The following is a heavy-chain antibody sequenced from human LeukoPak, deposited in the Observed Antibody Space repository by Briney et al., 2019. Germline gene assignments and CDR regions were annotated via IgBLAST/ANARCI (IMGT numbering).Heavy chain of an antibody. CDR2: IYYSGST. J-gene: IGHJ4*02. V-gene: IGHV4-34*01. Sequence: TSETLSLTCAVYGGSFSGYYWSWIRQPPGKGLEWIGSIYYSGSTYYNPSLKSRVTISVDTSKNQFSLKLSSVTAADTAVYYCARFGRLGYCSGGSCPPFDYWGQGTLVTVSS. CDR3: ARFGRLGYCSGGSCPPFDY. CDR1: GGSFSGYY. D-gene: IGHD2-15*01.